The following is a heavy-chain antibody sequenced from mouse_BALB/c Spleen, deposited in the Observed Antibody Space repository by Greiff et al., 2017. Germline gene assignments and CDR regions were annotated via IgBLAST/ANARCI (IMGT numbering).Heavy chain of an antibody. Sequence: VHVKQSGAELVKPGASVKLSCTASGFNIKDTYMHWVKQRPEQGLEWIGRIDPANGNTKYDPKFQGKATITADTSSNTAYLQLSSLTSEDTAVYYCAETARARAYWGQGTLVTVSA. CDR3: AETARARAY. CDR2: IDPANGNT. CDR1: GFNIKDTY. J-gene: IGHJ3*01. D-gene: IGHD3-2*01. V-gene: IGHV14-3*02.